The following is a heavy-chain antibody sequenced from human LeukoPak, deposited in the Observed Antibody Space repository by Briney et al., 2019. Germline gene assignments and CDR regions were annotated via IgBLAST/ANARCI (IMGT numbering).Heavy chain of an antibody. V-gene: IGHV4-4*07. CDR1: GGPISSYY. J-gene: IGHJ4*02. CDR2: IYTSGTS. Sequence: SETLSLTCTVSGGPISSYYWNWIRQPAGKGLEWIGRIYTSGTSNYNPSLRSRVTMSVDTSKNHFSLKLRSVTAADTAVYYCARGVASLDYWGQGTLVTVSS. CDR3: ARGVASLDY.